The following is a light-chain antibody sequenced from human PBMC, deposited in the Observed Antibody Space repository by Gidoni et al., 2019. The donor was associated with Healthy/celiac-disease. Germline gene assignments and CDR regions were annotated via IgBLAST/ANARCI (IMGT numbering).Light chain of an antibody. CDR2: GAS. Sequence: EIVMTQSPVTLSVSPGERATLSCRASQSVSSNLAWYQQKPGQALRLLIYGASTRATGIPARFSGSGSGTEFTLTISSLQSEDFAVYYCQQYNNWPPWTFGQXTKVEIK. J-gene: IGKJ1*01. V-gene: IGKV3-15*01. CDR3: QQYNNWPPWT. CDR1: QSVSSN.